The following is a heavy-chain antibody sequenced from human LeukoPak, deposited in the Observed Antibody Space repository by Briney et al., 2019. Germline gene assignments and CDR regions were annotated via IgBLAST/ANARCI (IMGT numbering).Heavy chain of an antibody. CDR1: GFTFSNAW. Sequence: GGSLRLSCAASGFTFSNAWMSWVRQAPGKGLGWVGRIQSKTDGGTTDYAAPVKGRFTISRDDSKNTLYLQMNSLKTEDSAVYYCTTDLNARGNYYDSSGYVSTIDYWGQGTLVTVSS. CDR3: TTDLNARGNYYDSSGYVSTIDY. D-gene: IGHD3-22*01. J-gene: IGHJ4*02. CDR2: IQSKTDGGTT. V-gene: IGHV3-15*01.